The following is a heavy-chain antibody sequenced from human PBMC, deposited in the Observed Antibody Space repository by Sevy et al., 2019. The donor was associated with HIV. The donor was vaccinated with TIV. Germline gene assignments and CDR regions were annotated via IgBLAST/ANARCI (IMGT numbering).Heavy chain of an antibody. CDR3: AREGCTKPHDY. J-gene: IGHJ4*02. CDR1: GFTFSKYS. V-gene: IGHV3-23*01. CDR2: LSFGCGEI. Sequence: GGSLRLSCAASGFTFSKYSMSWVRQPPGKGLEWVSTLSFGCGEINYADSVKGRFTISRDNSKSWVYLQMNNLRPEDTDVYYCAREGCTKPHDYWGQGTLVTVSS. D-gene: IGHD2-8*01.